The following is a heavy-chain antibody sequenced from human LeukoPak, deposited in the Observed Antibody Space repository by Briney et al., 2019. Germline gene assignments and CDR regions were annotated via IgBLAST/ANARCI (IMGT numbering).Heavy chain of an antibody. CDR1: GGTFSSYA. J-gene: IGHJ4*02. Sequence: SVKVSCKASGGTFSSYAISWVRQAPGQGLEWMGRIIPIFGTANYAQKFQGRVTITTDESTSTAYMELSSLRSEDTAVYYCASRICGGGSCYKMVTQLDYWGQGTLVTVSS. CDR2: IIPIFGTA. CDR3: ASRICGGGSCYKMVTQLDY. V-gene: IGHV1-69*05. D-gene: IGHD2-15*01.